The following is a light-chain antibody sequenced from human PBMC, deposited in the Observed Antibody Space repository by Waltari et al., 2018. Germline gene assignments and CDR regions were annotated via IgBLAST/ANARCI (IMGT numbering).Light chain of an antibody. CDR1: SSDDGGYNH. J-gene: IGLJ3*02. Sequence: QSALTQPASVSGSPGQSIPISCTGTSSDDGGYNHVSWYPQHPGKAPKLLIYDVSNRPSGVSNRFSGSKSGNTASLTISGLQPEDEADYYCNSFTSSSTVVFGGGTKLTVL. CDR3: NSFTSSSTVV. CDR2: DVS. V-gene: IGLV2-14*03.